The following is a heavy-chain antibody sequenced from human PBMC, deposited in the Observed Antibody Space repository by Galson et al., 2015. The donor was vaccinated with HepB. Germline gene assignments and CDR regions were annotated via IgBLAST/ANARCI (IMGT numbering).Heavy chain of an antibody. D-gene: IGHD6-13*01. CDR3: ARGGVVSSSWYGMDV. CDR2: TSHDGNNK. Sequence: SLRLSCAASGFTFSIYAMHWVRQAPGKGLEWVSVTSHDGNNKYYADSVKGRFTISRDNSKNTLYLQMNSLRVEDTAMYYCARGGVVSSSWYGMDVWGQGTTVTVSS. CDR1: GFTFSIYA. V-gene: IGHV3-30-3*01. J-gene: IGHJ6*02.